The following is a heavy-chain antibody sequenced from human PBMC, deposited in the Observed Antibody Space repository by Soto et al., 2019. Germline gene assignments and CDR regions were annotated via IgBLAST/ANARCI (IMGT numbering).Heavy chain of an antibody. CDR3: KRGDFWSGPDY. CDR1: GFIFNNYA. CDR2: IRGAGGGT. J-gene: IGHJ4*02. D-gene: IGHD3-3*01. Sequence: AGGSLRLSCAASGFIFNNYAMSWVRQTPGQGLEWVSGIRGAGGGTNYTDSVKGRFIISRDNSKKTLYLHMSSLRAEDTAVYYCKRGDFWSGPDYWGQGALVTVSS. V-gene: IGHV3-23*01.